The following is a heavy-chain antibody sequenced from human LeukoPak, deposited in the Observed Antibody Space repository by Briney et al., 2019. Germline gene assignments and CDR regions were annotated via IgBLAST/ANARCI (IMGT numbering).Heavy chain of an antibody. D-gene: IGHD7-27*01. CDR1: GGSISNTAYY. CDR3: ARRRLNWGAFDI. J-gene: IGHJ3*02. V-gene: IGHV4-39*01. CDR2: LSYSGSP. Sequence: SETLSLTCTVSGGSISNTAYYWVWIRQPPGKGLEWIGSLSYSGSPYYNPSLKSRVTISGDMSKNQFSLKLSSVTAADTAVYYCARRRLNWGAFDIWGQGTMVTVSS.